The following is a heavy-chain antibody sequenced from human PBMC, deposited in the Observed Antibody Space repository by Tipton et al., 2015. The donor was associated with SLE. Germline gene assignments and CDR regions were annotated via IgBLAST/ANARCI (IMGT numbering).Heavy chain of an antibody. CDR2: IYTSGST. V-gene: IGHV4-4*08. D-gene: IGHD2-2*01. CDR3: AREEYCSSTSCLYYYYGMDV. CDR1: GGSISSHY. J-gene: IGHJ6*02. Sequence: TLSLTCTVSGGSISSHYWSWIRQPPGKGLEWIGYIYTSGSTNYNPSLKSRVTISVDTSKNQFSLKLSSVTAADTAVYYCAREEYCSSTSCLYYYYGMDVWGQGTTVTVSS.